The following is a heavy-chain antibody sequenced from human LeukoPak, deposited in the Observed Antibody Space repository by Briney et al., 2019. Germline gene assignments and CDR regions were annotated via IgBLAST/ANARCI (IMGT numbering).Heavy chain of an antibody. J-gene: IGHJ4*02. CDR2: ISNSGSTK. D-gene: IGHD3-10*01. CDR3: ASPEVWFGDSL. CDR1: GFLFSDYQ. Sequence: GGSLRLSCEASGFLFSDYQMTWVRQAPGKGLECVAYISNSGSTKQYADSVKGRFTISRDNAKNSLHLQMNSLRVEHTAVYYCASPEVWFGDSLWGQGTLVTVSS. V-gene: IGHV3-11*01.